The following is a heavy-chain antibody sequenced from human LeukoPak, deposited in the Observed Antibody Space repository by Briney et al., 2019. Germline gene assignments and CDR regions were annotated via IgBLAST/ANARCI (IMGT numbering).Heavy chain of an antibody. CDR2: IYYSGST. D-gene: IGHD3-22*01. Sequence: SETLSLTCTVSSGSISSGGYYWSWIRQHPGKGLEWIGYIYYSGSTYYNPSLKSRVTISVDTSKNQFSLKLSSVTTADTAVYYCARTAYYYDSSGYYFDYWGQGTLVAVSS. J-gene: IGHJ4*02. CDR1: SGSISSGGYY. CDR3: ARTAYYYDSSGYYFDY. V-gene: IGHV4-31*03.